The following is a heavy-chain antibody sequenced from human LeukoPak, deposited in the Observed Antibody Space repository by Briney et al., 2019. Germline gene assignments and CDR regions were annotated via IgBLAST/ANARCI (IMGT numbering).Heavy chain of an antibody. CDR2: MNPNSGNT. J-gene: IGHJ4*02. CDR3: ARDYGAALFDY. D-gene: IGHD3-16*01. CDR1: GYTFTSYD. Sequence: ASVKVSCKASGYTFTSYDINWVRQATGQGLEWMGWMNPNSGNTGYAQKLQGRVTMTTDTSTSTAYMELRSLRSDDTAVYYCARDYGAALFDYWGQGTLVTVSS. V-gene: IGHV1-8*01.